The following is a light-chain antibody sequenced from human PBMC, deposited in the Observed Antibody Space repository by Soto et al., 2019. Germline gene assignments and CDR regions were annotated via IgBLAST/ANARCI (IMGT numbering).Light chain of an antibody. V-gene: IGKV4-1*01. J-gene: IGKJ1*01. CDR1: QSVLYSSNNKTT. Sequence: DIVMTQSPDSLAVSLGERATINCKSSQSVLYSSNNKTTLAWYQQKPGQPPKLLIYWASTRESGVPDRFSGSGSGTDFTLTISSLQAEDVAVYYCQQYYSIPRTFGQGTKVEIK. CDR2: WAS. CDR3: QQYYSIPRT.